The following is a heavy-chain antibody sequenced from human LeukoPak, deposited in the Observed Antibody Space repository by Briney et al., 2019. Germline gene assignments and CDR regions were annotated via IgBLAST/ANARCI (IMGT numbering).Heavy chain of an antibody. J-gene: IGHJ4*02. CDR2: IVVGSGNT. Sequence: SVKVSFKASGFTFTSSAMQWVRQARGQRLEWIGWIVVGSGNTNYAQKFQERVTITRDMSTSTAYMELSSLRSEDTAVYYCAALWDTRGGYFDYWGQGTLVTVSS. CDR3: AALWDTRGGYFDY. CDR1: GFTFTSSA. D-gene: IGHD3-10*01. V-gene: IGHV1-58*02.